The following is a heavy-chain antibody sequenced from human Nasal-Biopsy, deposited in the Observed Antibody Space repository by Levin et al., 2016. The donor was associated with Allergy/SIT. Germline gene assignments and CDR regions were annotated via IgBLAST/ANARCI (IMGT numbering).Heavy chain of an antibody. CDR1: VGSISSGGYW. CDR3: ARVPNWGPPMTYYGMDV. D-gene: IGHD7-27*01. Sequence: SETLSLTCTVSVGSISSGGYWWSWIRQHPRKGLEWIGHIHYSGSSNYNPSLKSRVSISIDTSKNQFFLNLSSVTAADTAVYYCARVPNWGPPMTYYGMDVWGQGTTVTVSS. V-gene: IGHV4-31*03. CDR2: IHYSGSS. J-gene: IGHJ6*02.